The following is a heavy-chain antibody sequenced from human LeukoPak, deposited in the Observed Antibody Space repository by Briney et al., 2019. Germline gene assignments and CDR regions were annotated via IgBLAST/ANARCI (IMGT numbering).Heavy chain of an antibody. Sequence: PGGSLRLSCAASGFTFSSYGMHWVRQAPGKGLEWVAVISYDGSNKYYADSVKGRFTISRDNSKNTLYLQMNSLRAEDTAVYYCAKDYFSVGDPSHERNGMDVWGQGTTVTVSS. V-gene: IGHV3-30*18. CDR3: AKDYFSVGDPSHERNGMDV. CDR2: ISYDGSNK. CDR1: GFTFSSYG. D-gene: IGHD3-10*01. J-gene: IGHJ6*02.